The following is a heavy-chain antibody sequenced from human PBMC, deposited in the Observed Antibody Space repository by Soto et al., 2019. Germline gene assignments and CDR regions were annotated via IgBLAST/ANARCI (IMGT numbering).Heavy chain of an antibody. CDR1: GGSVSGGSYY. V-gene: IGHV4-61*01. D-gene: IGHD1-1*01. CDR3: ARDKDRLQLGGNYYYIMDV. J-gene: IGHJ6*02. CDR2: IYFSGST. Sequence: SETLSLTCTVSGGSVSGGSYYWNWIRQPPGKGLEWIGYIYFSGSTNYNPSLKSRVTMSIDTSKNQFSLKLSSVTAEDTAIYYCARDKDRLQLGGNYYYIMDVWGQGTTVTVSS.